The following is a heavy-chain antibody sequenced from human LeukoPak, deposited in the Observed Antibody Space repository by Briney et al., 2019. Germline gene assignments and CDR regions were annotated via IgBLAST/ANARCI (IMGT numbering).Heavy chain of an antibody. D-gene: IGHD3-10*01. Sequence: GGSLRLSCAASGFTFSNYAMMWVRQAPGKRLEWVSSITGSGDGTYYADSVRGRFTISRDNSENTLYLQLNSLRADDTAVYFCVKGFVHPTYYFDYWGQGTLITVSS. CDR1: GFTFSNYA. V-gene: IGHV3-23*01. CDR3: VKGFVHPTYYFDY. J-gene: IGHJ4*02. CDR2: ITGSGDGT.